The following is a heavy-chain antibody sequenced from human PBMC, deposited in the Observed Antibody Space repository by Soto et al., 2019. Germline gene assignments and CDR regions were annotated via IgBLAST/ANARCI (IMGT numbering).Heavy chain of an antibody. CDR2: ISYDGSNK. J-gene: IGHJ2*01. Sequence: QVQLVESGGGVVQPGRSLRLSCAASGFTFSSYAMHWVRQAPGKGLAWVAVISYDGSNKYYADSVKGRFTISRDNSKTTLYLQMNSLRAADTAVYYCARDPLWGTAMVLWYFDLWGRGTLVTVSS. CDR3: ARDPLWGTAMVLWYFDL. D-gene: IGHD5-18*01. V-gene: IGHV3-30-3*01. CDR1: GFTFSSYA.